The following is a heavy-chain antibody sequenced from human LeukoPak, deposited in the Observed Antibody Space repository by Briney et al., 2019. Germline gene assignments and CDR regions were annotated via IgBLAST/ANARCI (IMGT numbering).Heavy chain of an antibody. CDR2: MKQDGSEQ. CDR1: GFTFSNYW. V-gene: IGHV3-7*01. J-gene: IGHJ4*02. Sequence: GGSLRLSCTASGFTFSNYWMSWVRLAPGKGLEWVANMKQDGSEQYYVDSMKGRFTISRDNSKNTLYLQMNSLRAEDTAVYYCASPTTYCSGGSCAYWGQGTLVTVSS. D-gene: IGHD2-15*01. CDR3: ASPTTYCSGGSCAY.